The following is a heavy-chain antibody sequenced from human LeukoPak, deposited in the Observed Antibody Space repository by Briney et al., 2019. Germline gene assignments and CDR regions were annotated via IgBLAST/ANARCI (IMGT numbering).Heavy chain of an antibody. D-gene: IGHD1-26*01. V-gene: IGHV1-18*01. Sequence: GASVKVSCKASGYTFTSYGISWVRQAPGQGLEWMGWISAYNGNTNYAQKLQGRVTMTTDTSTSTAYMELRSLRSDDTAVYYCAKDHGSYYDDYFDYWGQGTLVTVSS. CDR1: GYTFTSYG. CDR2: ISAYNGNT. CDR3: AKDHGSYYDDYFDY. J-gene: IGHJ4*02.